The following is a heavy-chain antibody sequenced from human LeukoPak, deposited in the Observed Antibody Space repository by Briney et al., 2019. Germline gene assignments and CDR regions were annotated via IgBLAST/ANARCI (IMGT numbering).Heavy chain of an antibody. J-gene: IGHJ4*02. Sequence: RSLRLSCAASGFTFSKYVMHWVRQAPGKGLEWVATISYDGSNKYYADSVKGRFTISRDNSKHSLYLQMNSLRADDTAVYYCARDFEERGYYLADFDYWGQGTLVTVSS. CDR2: ISYDGSNK. V-gene: IGHV3-30*03. CDR3: ARDFEERGYYLADFDY. CDR1: GFTFSKYV. D-gene: IGHD3-22*01.